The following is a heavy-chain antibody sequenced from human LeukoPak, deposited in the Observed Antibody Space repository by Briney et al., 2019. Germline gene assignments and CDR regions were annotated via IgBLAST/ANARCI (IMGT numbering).Heavy chain of an antibody. CDR2: ISYDGSTK. V-gene: IGHV3-30*18. CDR1: GFTFSRYG. Sequence: PGGSLRLSCAASGFTFSRYGIHWVRQAPGKGLAWVGVISYDGSTKYYADSVRGRFTISRDNSKNTLYLQMNNLRAEDTAVYYCAKDFGELLYGDSFDIWGQGTMVTVSS. CDR3: AKDFGELLYGDSFDI. J-gene: IGHJ3*02. D-gene: IGHD3-10*01.